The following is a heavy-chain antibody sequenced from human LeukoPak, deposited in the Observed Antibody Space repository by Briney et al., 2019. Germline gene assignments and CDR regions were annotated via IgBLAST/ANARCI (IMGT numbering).Heavy chain of an antibody. CDR3: ARGTRFFSSNY. V-gene: IGHV1-8*02. CDR2: MNPNSGNT. D-gene: IGHD6-6*01. Sequence: GASVKVSCKASGYTFTGYYMHWVRQAPGQGLEWMGWMNPNSGNTGYAQKFQGRVTMTRNTSISTAYMELSSLRSEDTAVYYCARGTRFFSSNYWGQGTLVTVSS. CDR1: GYTFTGYY. J-gene: IGHJ4*02.